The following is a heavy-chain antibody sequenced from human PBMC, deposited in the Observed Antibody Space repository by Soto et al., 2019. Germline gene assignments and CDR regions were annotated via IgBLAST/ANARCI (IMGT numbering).Heavy chain of an antibody. Sequence: SETLSLTCTVSGGSISSYYWSWIRQSPGKGLEWIGYIYYSGSIVYNPSLKSRVTISVDTSKNQLSLKVSSVTAADTAVYYCASLAYYDILTGLRHWGQGTLVTVSS. CDR1: GGSISSYY. CDR2: IYYSGSI. V-gene: IGHV4-59*01. CDR3: ASLAYYDILTGLRH. J-gene: IGHJ4*02. D-gene: IGHD3-9*01.